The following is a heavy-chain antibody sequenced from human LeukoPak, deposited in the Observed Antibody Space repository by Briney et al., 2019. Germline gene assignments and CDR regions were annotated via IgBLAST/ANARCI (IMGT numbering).Heavy chain of an antibody. Sequence: GGSLRLSCAASGFTFSSYAMSWVRQAPGKGLEWVSAISGSGGSTYYADSVKGRFTVSRDNSKNTLYLQMNSLRAEDTAVYYCARAPHYSNYGPYYYGMDVWGQGTTVTVSS. D-gene: IGHD4-11*01. J-gene: IGHJ6*02. CDR3: ARAPHYSNYGPYYYGMDV. CDR1: GFTFSSYA. V-gene: IGHV3-23*01. CDR2: ISGSGGST.